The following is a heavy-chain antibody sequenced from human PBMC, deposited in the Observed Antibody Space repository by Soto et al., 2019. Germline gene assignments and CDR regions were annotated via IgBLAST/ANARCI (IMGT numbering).Heavy chain of an antibody. D-gene: IGHD2-2*01. J-gene: IGHJ4*02. CDR3: APSGGSATMDY. CDR2: ISWNSVSI. V-gene: IGHV3-9*01. Sequence: EVQLVESGGGLVQPGRSLRLSCAASGFNFDDFAMHWVRQAPGKGLEWVSGISWNSVSIGYVDSVKGRFNISRDNAKNSLYLQMNSLRTEDTALYYCAPSGGSATMDYWGQGTLVTVSS. CDR1: GFNFDDFA.